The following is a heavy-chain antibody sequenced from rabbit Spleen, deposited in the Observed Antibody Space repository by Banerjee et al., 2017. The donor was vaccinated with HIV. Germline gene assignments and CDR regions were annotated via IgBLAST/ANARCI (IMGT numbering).Heavy chain of an antibody. CDR1: GFDFSSYG. D-gene: IGHD6-1*01. J-gene: IGHJ4*01. CDR3: VRDQAGDDGYGSYYLNL. V-gene: IGHV1S47*01. Sequence: EESGGDLVKPGASLTLTCTASGFDFSSYGVSWVRQAPGKGLEWIGYIDPIFGSTYYASWVNGRFTISRENTQNTVSLQMNSLTAADTATYFCVRDQAGDDGYGSYYLNLWGPGTLVTVS. CDR2: IDPIFGST.